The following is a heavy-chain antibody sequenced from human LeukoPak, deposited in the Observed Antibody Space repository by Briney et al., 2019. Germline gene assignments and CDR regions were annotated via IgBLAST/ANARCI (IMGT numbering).Heavy chain of an antibody. CDR2: IYTSGST. CDR1: GGSISSYY. V-gene: IGHV4-4*07. Sequence: PSETLSLTCTVSGGSISSYYWSWIRQPAGKGLEWIGRIYTSGSTNYNPSLKSRVTMSVDTSKNQFSLKLSSVTAADTAVYYCARATLYQQLGPLDAFDIWGQGTTVTVSS. D-gene: IGHD6-13*01. J-gene: IGHJ3*02. CDR3: ARATLYQQLGPLDAFDI.